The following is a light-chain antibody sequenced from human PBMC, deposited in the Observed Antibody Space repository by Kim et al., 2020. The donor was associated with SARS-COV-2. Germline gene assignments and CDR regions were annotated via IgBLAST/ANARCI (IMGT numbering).Light chain of an antibody. Sequence: SVSPGQTASLTCSGDKLGDKYACWYQQMPGQSPVLVIYQDSKRPSGIPERFSGSNSGNTATLTISGTQAMDEADYYCQAWDSSTAVFGGGTQLTVL. CDR2: QDS. V-gene: IGLV3-1*01. CDR3: QAWDSSTAV. J-gene: IGLJ2*01. CDR1: KLGDKY.